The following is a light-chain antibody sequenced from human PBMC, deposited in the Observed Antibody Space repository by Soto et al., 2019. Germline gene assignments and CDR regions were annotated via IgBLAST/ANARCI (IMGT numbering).Light chain of an antibody. V-gene: IGKV3-20*01. Sequence: EIVMTQSPATLSVSPGERATLSCRASQSVRTYLAWYQQKPGQAPRLLIYAASSRATGIPDRFSGSGSGTDFTLTISLLEPEDFAVYYCQQYVSSPRTFGQGSKV. CDR2: AAS. CDR1: QSVRTY. CDR3: QQYVSSPRT. J-gene: IGKJ1*01.